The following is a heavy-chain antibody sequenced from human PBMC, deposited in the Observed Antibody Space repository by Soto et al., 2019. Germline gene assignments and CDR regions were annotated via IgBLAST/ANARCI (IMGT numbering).Heavy chain of an antibody. CDR3: ARSYVQSRPIDY. J-gene: IGHJ4*02. V-gene: IGHV1-46*01. D-gene: IGHD3-10*02. Sequence: QVQLVQSGAEVKKPGASVKISCKAYGYSVTAYYMHWLRQAPGQAFEWMGIINPGAHSTRYSHSCQGRVAMTSETSTRTGYLELSSLRSEDTALYYCARSYVQSRPIDYWGQGNLVTVSS. CDR1: GYSVTAYY. CDR2: INPGAHST.